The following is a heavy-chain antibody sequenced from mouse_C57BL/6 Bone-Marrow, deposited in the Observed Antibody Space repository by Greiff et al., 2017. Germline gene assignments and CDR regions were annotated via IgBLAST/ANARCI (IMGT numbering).Heavy chain of an antibody. CDR3: ARSYDYDDYTMDY. CDR2: MHPNGGSP. D-gene: IGHD2-4*01. Sequence: QVQLQQPGAELVKPGASVKLSCKASGYNFTNYWMHWVKLRPGQGLEWIGMMHPNGGSPDYNEKFKSEATLSVDKSSRTAYMELSSLTSEDSAVYYCARSYDYDDYTMDYWGQGTSVTVSS. V-gene: IGHV1-64*01. J-gene: IGHJ4*01. CDR1: GYNFTNYW.